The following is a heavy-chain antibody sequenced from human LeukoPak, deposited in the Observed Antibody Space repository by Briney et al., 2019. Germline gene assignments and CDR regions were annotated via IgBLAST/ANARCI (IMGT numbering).Heavy chain of an antibody. CDR1: GFSLSTSGMS. V-gene: IGHV2-70*11. D-gene: IGHD5-18*01. CDR3: ARIRGSGYPVDY. CDR2: IDWDDDN. J-gene: IGHJ4*02. Sequence: SGPALVKPTQTLTLTCTFSGFSLSTSGMSVSWIRQPPVEALEPLARIDWDDDNYYSTSLKPRLTSFRDTSKKQVVLIMTNMDPVDTATYYCARIRGSGYPVDYWGQGTLV.